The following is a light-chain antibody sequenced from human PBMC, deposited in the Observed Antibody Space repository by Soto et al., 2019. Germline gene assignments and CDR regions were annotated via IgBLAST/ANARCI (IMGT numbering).Light chain of an antibody. V-gene: IGKV3-20*01. CDR2: GAS. J-gene: IGKJ1*01. CDR1: QKISRSY. Sequence: EIVVTQSPGTLSLSPGERATLSCRASQKISRSYFAWYQQKPCQAPRFLIYGASSRATGIPDRFSGSGSGTEFTLTISSLQPDDFATYYCQQYNSYSTWTFGQGTKVDI. CDR3: QQYNSYSTWT.